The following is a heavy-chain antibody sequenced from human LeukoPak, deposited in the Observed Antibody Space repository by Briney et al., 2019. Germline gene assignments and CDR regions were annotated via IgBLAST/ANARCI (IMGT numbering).Heavy chain of an antibody. CDR3: AGHHPRNTVDF. V-gene: IGHV4-59*08. J-gene: IGHJ4*02. CDR2: ISDIGSI. Sequence: SETLSLTCTVSGGSISSYYWSLIRQPPGKGLEWIAYISDIGSIKYNPSLKSRVTISLDTSKNQFSLKLSSVTAADTAVYYCAGHHPRNTVDFWGQGTLVTVSS. D-gene: IGHD2-8*02. CDR1: GGSISSYY.